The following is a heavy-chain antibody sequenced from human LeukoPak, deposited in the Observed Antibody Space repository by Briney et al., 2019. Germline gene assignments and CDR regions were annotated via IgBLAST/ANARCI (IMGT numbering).Heavy chain of an antibody. CDR1: GGSIRSSSYS. Sequence: PSETLSLTCTVSGGSIRSSSYSWGWIRQPPGKGLEWIGSIYYSGSTYYNPSLKSRVTISVDTSKNQFSLKLSSVTAADTAVYYCARQTYDSSGYYQYYFDYWGQGTLVTVSS. CDR3: ARQTYDSSGYYQYYFDY. V-gene: IGHV4-39*01. D-gene: IGHD3-22*01. J-gene: IGHJ4*02. CDR2: IYYSGST.